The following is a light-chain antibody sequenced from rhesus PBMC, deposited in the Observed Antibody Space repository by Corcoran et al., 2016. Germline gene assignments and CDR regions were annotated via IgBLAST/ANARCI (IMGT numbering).Light chain of an antibody. Sequence: DIQMTQSPSSLSASVGDRVTITCRASENVDNYLHWYQQKPGKAPKLLINAASSLQSGVPSRFSGSGSGTDYTFTISSLQPEDVASYCCQHSYGTPFSFGQGTRVEI. V-gene: IGKV1-74*01. CDR3: QHSYGTPFS. CDR1: ENVDNY. CDR2: AAS. J-gene: IGKJ2*01.